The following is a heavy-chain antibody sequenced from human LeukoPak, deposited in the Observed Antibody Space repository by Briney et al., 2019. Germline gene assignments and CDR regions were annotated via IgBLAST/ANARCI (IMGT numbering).Heavy chain of an antibody. V-gene: IGHV3-74*01. CDR2: INNDGSNK. J-gene: IGHJ5*02. CDR1: GFTFSGYW. Sequence: GGSLRLSCAASGFTFSGYWMHWVRQAPGKGLEWVSRINNDGSNKNYADSVKGRFTISRDNAKNTLYLQMNTLRAEDTAVYYCVRGGTYSCGLPGTWGQGTLVTVSS. CDR3: VRGGTYSCGLPGT. D-gene: IGHD5-18*01.